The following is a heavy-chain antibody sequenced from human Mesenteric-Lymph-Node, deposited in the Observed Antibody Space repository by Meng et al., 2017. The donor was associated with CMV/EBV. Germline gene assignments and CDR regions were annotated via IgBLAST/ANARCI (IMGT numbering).Heavy chain of an antibody. J-gene: IGHJ4*02. D-gene: IGHD2-21*01. CDR3: SKDEIAFQLLWNFFDY. CDR2: ISNSGGDT. V-gene: IGHV3-23*01. CDR1: GLTFSSYG. Sequence: GGSLRLSCAVSGLTFSSYGMNWVRQAPGKGLEWVASISNSGGDTYYADSVKGRFTVSRDNSKNTLYLQMDSLRADDTAVYYCSKDEIAFQLLWNFFDYWGQGTLVTVSS.